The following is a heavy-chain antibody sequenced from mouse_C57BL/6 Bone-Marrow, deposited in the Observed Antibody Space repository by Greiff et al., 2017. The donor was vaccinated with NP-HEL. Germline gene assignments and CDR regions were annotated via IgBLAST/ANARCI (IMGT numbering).Heavy chain of an antibody. D-gene: IGHD1-1*01. CDR3: ARLTTVVAHWYFDV. CDR1: GFTFSSYT. Sequence: DVKLVESGGGLVKPGGSLKLSCAASGFTFSSYTMSWVRQTPEKRLEWVATISGGGGNTYYPDSVKGRFTISRDNAKNTLYLQMSSLRSEDTALYYCARLTTVVAHWYFDVWGTGTTVTVSS. J-gene: IGHJ1*03. V-gene: IGHV5-9*01. CDR2: ISGGGGNT.